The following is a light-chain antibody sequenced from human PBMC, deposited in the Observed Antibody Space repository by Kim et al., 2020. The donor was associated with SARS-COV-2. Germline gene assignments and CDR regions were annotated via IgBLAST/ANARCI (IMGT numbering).Light chain of an antibody. V-gene: IGKV3-20*01. CDR1: QSISNNY. Sequence: EIVLTQSPGTLSLSLGERATLSCRASQSISNNYLAWYQQKPGQAPRLLIYGASTRATGIPDRFSGSGSGTDFTLTISRLEPEDFVVYYCQHYGGSLYTFGQGTKLEI. CDR3: QHYGGSLYT. J-gene: IGKJ2*01. CDR2: GAS.